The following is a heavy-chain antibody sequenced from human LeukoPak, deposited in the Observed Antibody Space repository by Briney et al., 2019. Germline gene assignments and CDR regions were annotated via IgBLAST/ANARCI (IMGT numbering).Heavy chain of an antibody. D-gene: IGHD3-22*01. CDR3: AKDSSSYYDSGGYFV. J-gene: IGHJ4*02. V-gene: IGHV3-9*01. Sequence: PGRSLRLSCVGSGFTFDEYALHWVRQAPGKGLEWVAGISRKSDSEGYADSVRGRFTISRDNAHKSLYLQMNSLRAEDTALYYCAKDSSSYYDSGGYFVWGQGARVTVS. CDR1: GFTFDEYA. CDR2: ISRKSDSE.